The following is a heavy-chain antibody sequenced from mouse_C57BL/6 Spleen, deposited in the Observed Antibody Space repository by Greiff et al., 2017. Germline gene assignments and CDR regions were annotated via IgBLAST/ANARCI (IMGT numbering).Heavy chain of an antibody. V-gene: IGHV5-16*01. CDR3: ARYTGNYWYFDV. CDR1: GFTFSDYY. D-gene: IGHD2-1*01. Sequence: EVQLVESEAGLVQPGSSMKLSCTASGFTFSDYYMAWVRQVPEKGLEWVANINYDGSSTYYLDSLKGRFIISRDNAKNILYLQMSSLKSEDSATYYCARYTGNYWYFDVWGTGTTVTVSS. CDR2: INYDGSST. J-gene: IGHJ1*03.